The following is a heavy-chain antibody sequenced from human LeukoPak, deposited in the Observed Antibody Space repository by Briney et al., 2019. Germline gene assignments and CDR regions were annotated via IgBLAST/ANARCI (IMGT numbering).Heavy chain of an antibody. CDR3: AKAVGGSSPSEGY. J-gene: IGHJ4*02. Sequence: GGSLRLSCAASGFTFSSHEMNWVRQAPGKGLEWVSYISSSGSSIHYADSVKGRFTISRDNAKNSLYLQMNSLRAEDTAIYYCAKAVGGSSPSEGYWGQGTLVTVSS. CDR1: GFTFSSHE. CDR2: ISSSGSSI. V-gene: IGHV3-48*03. D-gene: IGHD6-13*01.